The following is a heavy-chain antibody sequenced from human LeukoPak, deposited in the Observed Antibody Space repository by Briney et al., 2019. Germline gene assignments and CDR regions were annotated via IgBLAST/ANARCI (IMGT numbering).Heavy chain of an antibody. CDR3: VYSGNYRFDY. D-gene: IGHD1-26*01. J-gene: IGHJ4*02. Sequence: GGSLRLSCAASGFPFNRHWMHGVRQAPGKGLVWVSRISSDGSRRSCADSVKGRFYISRDNAKNTLYLEMNSLRDEDTAIYYCVYSGNYRFDYWGQGTLVTVSS. CDR2: ISSDGSRR. CDR1: GFPFNRHW. V-gene: IGHV3-74*01.